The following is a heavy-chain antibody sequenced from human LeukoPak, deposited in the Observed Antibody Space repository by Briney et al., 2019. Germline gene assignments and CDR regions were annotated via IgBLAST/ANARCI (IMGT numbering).Heavy chain of an antibody. CDR2: IWNDGSQK. CDR1: GFTFSSYA. CDR3: ARDKGPYYFDQ. V-gene: IGHV3-30*04. J-gene: IGHJ4*02. Sequence: GGSLRLSCSASGFTFSSYAMHWVRQAPGKGLEWVAVIWNDGSQKYFADSVKGRFTISRDNSKNTLYLQMNSLRAEDTAVYYCARDKGPYYFDQWGQGTVLTVSS.